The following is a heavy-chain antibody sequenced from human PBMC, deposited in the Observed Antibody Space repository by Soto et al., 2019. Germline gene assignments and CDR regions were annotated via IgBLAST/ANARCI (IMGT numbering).Heavy chain of an antibody. CDR2: IIPIFGTA. CDR1: GGTFSSYA. V-gene: IGHV1-69*13. CDR3: ASCWMATIAKEWGLLKTYYYYGMDV. D-gene: IGHD1-26*01. Sequence: ASVKVSCKASGGTFSSYAISWVRQAPGQGLEWMGGIIPIFGTANYAQKFQGRVTITADESTSTAYMELSSLRSEDTAVYYCASCWMATIAKEWGLLKTYYYYGMDVWGQGTTVTVSS. J-gene: IGHJ6*02.